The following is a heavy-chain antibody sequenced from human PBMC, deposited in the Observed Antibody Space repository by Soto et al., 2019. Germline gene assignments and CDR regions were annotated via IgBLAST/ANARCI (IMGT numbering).Heavy chain of an antibody. D-gene: IGHD2-21*02. V-gene: IGHV3-7*01. J-gene: IGHJ4*02. CDR1: GFTFGSYW. CDR2: IKPDGSAT. Sequence: GGSLRLSCAASGFTFGSYWMNWVRLIPGKGLEWVAYIKPDGSATYYVDSVKGRFTISRDNAKNSLYLQMNSLRVEDTSVYYCARAGYCGPGCYYYFDYWGQGTLVPVSS. CDR3: ARAGYCGPGCYYYFDY.